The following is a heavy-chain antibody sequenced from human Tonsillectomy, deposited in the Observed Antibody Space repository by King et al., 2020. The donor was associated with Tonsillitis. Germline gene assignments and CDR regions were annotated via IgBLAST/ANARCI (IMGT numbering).Heavy chain of an antibody. V-gene: IGHV4-39*01. CDR1: GGSISSSSYF. J-gene: IGHJ5*02. Sequence: LQLQESGPRLVRPSETLSLTCTVSGGSISSSSYFWGWIRQPPGKGLEWIGSIYYSGITSYNPSLKSRVTISVDTSKNQFSLRLSSVTAADTAVYYCARHRVRGYSYGYSGWFDPWGQGTLVTGSS. CDR3: ARHRVRGYSYGYSGWFDP. D-gene: IGHD5-18*01. CDR2: IYYSGIT.